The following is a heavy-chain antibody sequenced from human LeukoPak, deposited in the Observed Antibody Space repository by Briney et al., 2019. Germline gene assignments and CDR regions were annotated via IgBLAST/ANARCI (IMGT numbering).Heavy chain of an antibody. Sequence: PGGSLRLSCAASGFSFSSYSMNWVRQAPGKGLEWVSYISSSSSTIYYADSVKGRFTISRDNAKNSLYLQMNSLRAEDTAVYYCARTGSYGIAAAGFDYWGQGTLVTVSS. CDR3: ARTGSYGIAAAGFDY. D-gene: IGHD6-13*01. CDR2: ISSSSSTI. J-gene: IGHJ4*02. CDR1: GFSFSSYS. V-gene: IGHV3-48*01.